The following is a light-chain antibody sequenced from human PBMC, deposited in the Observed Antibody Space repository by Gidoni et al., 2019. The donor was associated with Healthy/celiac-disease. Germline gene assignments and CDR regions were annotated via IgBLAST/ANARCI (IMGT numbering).Light chain of an antibody. CDR3: QSYDSSLSGVV. CDR1: SSNIGAGYD. Sequence: QSVLTPPPSVSGAPGQRVTISCTGSSSNIGAGYDVHWYQQLPGTATKLLIYGNSNRPSGVPDRFSGPKSGTSASLAITGLQAEDEADYYCQSYDSSLSGVVFGGGTKLTVL. V-gene: IGLV1-40*01. CDR2: GNS. J-gene: IGLJ2*01.